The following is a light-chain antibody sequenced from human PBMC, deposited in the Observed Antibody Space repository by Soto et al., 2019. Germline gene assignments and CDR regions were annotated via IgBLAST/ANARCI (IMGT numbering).Light chain of an antibody. CDR1: QSVSSS. Sequence: EIVLTQSPATLSLSPGERATLSRRASQSVSSSLAWYQQKPGLPPRLLIYDASNRAAGIPARFSGSGSGTDFTLTISSLEPEDFAVYYCQQRSDWPAWTFGQGTKVEIK. CDR2: DAS. J-gene: IGKJ1*01. CDR3: QQRSDWPAWT. V-gene: IGKV3-11*01.